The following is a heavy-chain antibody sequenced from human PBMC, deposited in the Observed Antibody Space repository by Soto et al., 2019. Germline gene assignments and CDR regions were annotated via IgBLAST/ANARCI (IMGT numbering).Heavy chain of an antibody. CDR1: GFTFSSYS. D-gene: IGHD4-17*01. CDR2: ISSSSSYI. V-gene: IGHV3-21*01. CDR3: AREGMTTVTLGYYYGKDV. Sequence: PGGSLRLSCAASGFTFSSYSMNWVRQAPGKGLEWVSSISSSSSYIYYADSVKGRFTISRDNAKNSLYLQMNSLRAEDTAVYYCAREGMTTVTLGYYYGKDVWGQGTTVTVSS. J-gene: IGHJ6*02.